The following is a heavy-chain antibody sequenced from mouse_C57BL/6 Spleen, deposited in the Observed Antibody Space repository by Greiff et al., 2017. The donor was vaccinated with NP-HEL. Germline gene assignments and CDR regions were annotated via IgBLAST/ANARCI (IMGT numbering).Heavy chain of an antibody. CDR2: IDPSDSET. Sequence: QVQLQQPGAELVRPGSSVKLSCKASGYTFTSYWMHWVKQRPIQGLEWIGNIDPSDSETHYNQKFKDKATLTGDKSSSTAYMQLSSLTSEDSAVYYCATTLYYYAMDYWGQGTSVTVSS. CDR3: ATTLYYYAMDY. CDR1: GYTFTSYW. J-gene: IGHJ4*01. V-gene: IGHV1-52*01.